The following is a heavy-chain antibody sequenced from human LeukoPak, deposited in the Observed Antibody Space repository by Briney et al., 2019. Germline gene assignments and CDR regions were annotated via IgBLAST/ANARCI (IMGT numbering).Heavy chain of an antibody. CDR1: GFTFSSYA. V-gene: IGHV3-30-3*01. J-gene: IGHJ4*02. CDR2: ISYDGSNK. CDR3: ARVKNQWLVPGGFDY. Sequence: PGGSLRLSCAASGFTFSSYAMHWVRQAPGKGLEWVAVISYDGSNKYHADSVKGRFTISRDNSKNTLYLQMNSLRAEDTAVYYCARVKNQWLVPGGFDYWGQGTLVTVSS. D-gene: IGHD6-19*01.